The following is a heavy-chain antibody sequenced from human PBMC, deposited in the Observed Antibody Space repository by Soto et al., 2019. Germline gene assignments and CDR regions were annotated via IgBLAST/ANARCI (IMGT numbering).Heavy chain of an antibody. J-gene: IGHJ5*02. V-gene: IGHV4-59*01. D-gene: IGHD6-6*01. CDR2: IRYSGST. CDR3: ARGGLAARKGRWFDP. Sequence: SETLSLTWTLSAGSLNSNYRGWLWQPPGKGLEWIGYIRYSGSTNYNPSLKSRVTISIDARKNRISLKVNSVTAADTAVYYCARGGLAARKGRWFDPCGKATLGTSYS. CDR1: AGSLNSNY.